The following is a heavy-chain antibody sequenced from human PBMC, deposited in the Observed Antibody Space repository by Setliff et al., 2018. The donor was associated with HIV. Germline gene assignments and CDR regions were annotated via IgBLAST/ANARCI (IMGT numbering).Heavy chain of an antibody. D-gene: IGHD3-22*01. J-gene: IGHJ6*03. Sequence: WASVKVSCKASGYTFSSYDINWVRQATGQGLEWMGWMNPNSGNTGYAQKFQGRVTMTRDASISTAYMELNTLKFEDTAVYYCARARRDSYDRGRRNHYYIAVWGKGTTVTVSS. CDR1: GYTFSSYD. CDR2: MNPNSGNT. CDR3: ARARRDSYDRGRRNHYYIAV. V-gene: IGHV1-8*02.